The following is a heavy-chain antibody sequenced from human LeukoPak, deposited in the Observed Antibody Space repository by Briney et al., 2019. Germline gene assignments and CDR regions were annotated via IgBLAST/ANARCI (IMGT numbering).Heavy chain of an antibody. CDR1: GGSISSSSSY. D-gene: IGHD3-22*01. CDR3: ARGLSDDSSGYYLNWFDP. J-gene: IGHJ5*02. V-gene: IGHV4-39*07. Sequence: SETLSLTCSVSGGSISSSSSYWGWIRQPPGKGLEWIGSIYYSGSSFDNPALKSRVTISVDTSKNQFSLKLSSVTAADTAVYYCARGLSDDSSGYYLNWFDPWGQGTLVTVSS. CDR2: IYYSGSS.